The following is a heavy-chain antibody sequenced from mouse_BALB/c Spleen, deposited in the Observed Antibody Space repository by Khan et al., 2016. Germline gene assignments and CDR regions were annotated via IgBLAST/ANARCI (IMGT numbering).Heavy chain of an antibody. V-gene: IGHV14-3*02. CDR2: IVPANDNT. CDR1: GFNIKDAY. D-gene: IGHD1-1*01. Sequence: VQLQQSGAELVKPGASVKLSCTASGFNIKDAYMHWVRQRPAQGLEWIGRIVPANDNTYYDPKLQDKATITADTSSNTAYLHLSSLTSEDTAVYYCAPVAVPDFDYWGQGTTLTVSS. J-gene: IGHJ2*01. CDR3: APVAVPDFDY.